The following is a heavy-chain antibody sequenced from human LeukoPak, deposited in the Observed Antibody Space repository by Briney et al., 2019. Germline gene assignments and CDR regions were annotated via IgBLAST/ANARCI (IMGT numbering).Heavy chain of an antibody. CDR3: ASNDYVWGSHRSAIRF. CDR1: GFTFSSYG. J-gene: IGHJ4*02. D-gene: IGHD3-16*02. CDR2: IWYDGSNK. Sequence: TGRSLRLSCAASGFTFSSYGMHWVRQAPGKGLEWVAVIWYDGSNKYYADSVKGRFTISRDNSKNTLYLQMNSLRAEDTAVYYCASNDYVWGSHRSAIRFWGQGTLVTVSS. V-gene: IGHV3-33*01.